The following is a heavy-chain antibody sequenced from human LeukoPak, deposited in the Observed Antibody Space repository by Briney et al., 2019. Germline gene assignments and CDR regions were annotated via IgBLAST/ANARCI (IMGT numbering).Heavy chain of an antibody. V-gene: IGHV3-7*01. Sequence: PGGSLRLSCAASGFTVSSYWMSWVRLAPEKGLGWVANIKQDGSEKQYVDFVRGRFTIYRDNAKNSLYLQMNSLRAEDTAVYYCARVGVFTGYSFDYWGQRTLVTVSS. J-gene: IGHJ4*02. CDR1: GFTVSSYW. CDR2: IKQDGSEK. CDR3: ARVGVFTGYSFDY. D-gene: IGHD3-9*01.